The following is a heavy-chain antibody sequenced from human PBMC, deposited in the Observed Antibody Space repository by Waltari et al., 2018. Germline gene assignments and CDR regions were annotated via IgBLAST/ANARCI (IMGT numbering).Heavy chain of an antibody. V-gene: IGHV3-49*04. CDR2: IRSKTYGGAP. CDR3: TRADGMTDLDY. J-gene: IGHJ4*02. Sequence: EVQLAESGGGLVQPGRSLRLSCTASGFNFGDYAMTWVHQVPGKGLEGVGFIRSKTYGGAPEYAASVKGRFTISRDDSKSVAYLQMNSLRTEDTALYYCTRADGMTDLDYWGQGALVTVSS. CDR1: GFNFGDYA.